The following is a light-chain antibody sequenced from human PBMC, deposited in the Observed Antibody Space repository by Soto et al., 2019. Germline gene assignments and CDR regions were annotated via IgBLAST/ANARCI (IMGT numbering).Light chain of an antibody. CDR1: SSDVGGYDY. Sequence: QSALTQPPSASGSPGQSVTISCTGTSSDVGGYDYVSWFQQHSDKAPKLMIYEVSKRPSGVPDRFSGSKSDNTASLTVSGLQAEDEADYYCTSYAGNKVIFGGGTKLTVL. J-gene: IGLJ2*01. CDR2: EVS. CDR3: TSYAGNKVI. V-gene: IGLV2-8*01.